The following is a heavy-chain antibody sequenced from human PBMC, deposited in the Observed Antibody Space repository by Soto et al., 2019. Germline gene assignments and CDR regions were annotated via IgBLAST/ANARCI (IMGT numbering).Heavy chain of an antibody. J-gene: IGHJ6*02. Sequence: AGWSLRLSCAASGFTFSSYAMSWVRQAPGKGLVWVSRINSDGSSTSYADSVKGRFTISRDNAKNTLYLQMNSLRAEDTAVYYCARVTRYDFWSGYYYYYYGMDVWGQGTKVTVS. CDR1: GFTFSSYA. D-gene: IGHD3-3*01. CDR2: INSDGSST. V-gene: IGHV3-74*01. CDR3: ARVTRYDFWSGYYYYYYGMDV.